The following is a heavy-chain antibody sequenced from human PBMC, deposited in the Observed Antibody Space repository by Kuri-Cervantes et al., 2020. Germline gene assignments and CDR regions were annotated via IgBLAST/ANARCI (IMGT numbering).Heavy chain of an antibody. Sequence: SVKVSCKASGGTFSSYAISWVRQAPGQGLEWMGGIIPIFGTANYAQKFQGRVTITADKSTSTAYMELSSLRSGDTAVYYCARDGSYHRLRGWFDPWGQGTLVTVSS. J-gene: IGHJ5*02. D-gene: IGHD5/OR15-5a*01. CDR2: IIPIFGTA. V-gene: IGHV1-69*06. CDR3: ARDGSYHRLRGWFDP. CDR1: GGTFSSYA.